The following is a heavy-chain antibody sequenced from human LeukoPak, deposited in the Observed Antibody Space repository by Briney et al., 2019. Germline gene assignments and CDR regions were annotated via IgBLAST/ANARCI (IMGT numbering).Heavy chain of an antibody. J-gene: IGHJ3*02. CDR2: IYYSGST. Sequence: SETLSLTCAVYGGSFSGYYWSWIRQPPGKGLEWIGYIYYSGSTNYNPSLKSRVTISVDTSKNQFSLKLSSVTAADTAVYYCAREGSRAHDAFDIWGQGTMVTVSS. D-gene: IGHD2-15*01. V-gene: IGHV4-59*01. CDR1: GGSFSGYY. CDR3: AREGSRAHDAFDI.